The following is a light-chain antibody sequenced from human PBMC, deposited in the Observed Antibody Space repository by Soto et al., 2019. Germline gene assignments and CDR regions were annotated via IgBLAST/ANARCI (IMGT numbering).Light chain of an antibody. CDR2: EVR. J-gene: IGLJ2*01. Sequence: QSVLTQPASVSGSPGQSITISCTGTSSDVGDYDYVSWYQQYAGKAPKMMIYEVRNRPSGVSNRFSGSKSGNTASLTISGLQAEDEADYYCSSYRSSNTLLFGGGTKVTVL. V-gene: IGLV2-14*01. CDR1: SSDVGDYDY. CDR3: SSYRSSNTLL.